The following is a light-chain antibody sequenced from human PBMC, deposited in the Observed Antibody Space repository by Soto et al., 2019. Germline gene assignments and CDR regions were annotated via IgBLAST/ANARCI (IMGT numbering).Light chain of an antibody. J-gene: IGKJ1*01. V-gene: IGKV1-39*01. CDR3: QQTYSNPRT. Sequence: DMPMTQSPSSLSASVGDRVTITCRASQSIRTYLNWYQQKPGKAPKFLIYAASTLQSGVPSRFSGSGSGTDFTLTISSLQPEDFATYYCQQTYSNPRTFGQGTRVEI. CDR2: AAS. CDR1: QSIRTY.